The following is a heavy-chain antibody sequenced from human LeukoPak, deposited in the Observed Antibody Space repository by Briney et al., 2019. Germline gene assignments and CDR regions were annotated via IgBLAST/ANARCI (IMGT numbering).Heavy chain of an antibody. CDR1: GFTFTSHT. J-gene: IGHJ4*02. D-gene: IGHD2/OR15-2a*01. CDR3: AQDFLFCPKF. CDR2: MSGTGGTT. V-gene: IGHV3-23*01. Sequence: GGSLRLSCAASGFTFTSHTMSWVRQAPGKGLEWVSAMSGTGGTTYYADSVKGRFTISRDNSKSTVYLQMNSLRADDTAVYFCAQDFLFCPKFWGQGTLVTVSS.